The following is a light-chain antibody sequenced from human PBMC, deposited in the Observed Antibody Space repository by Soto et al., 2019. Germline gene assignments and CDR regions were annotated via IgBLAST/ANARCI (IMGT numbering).Light chain of an antibody. J-gene: IGLJ2*01. CDR3: QACDSSTVV. V-gene: IGLV3-1*01. CDR1: KLGDKY. CDR2: QDR. Sequence: SYELTQPPSVSVSPGQTASITCSGDKLGDKYACWYQKRPGQSPVLVIYQDRKRPSGIPERFYGSNSGNTATLTISGTQAMDEADYYCQACDSSTVVFGGGTKLTVL.